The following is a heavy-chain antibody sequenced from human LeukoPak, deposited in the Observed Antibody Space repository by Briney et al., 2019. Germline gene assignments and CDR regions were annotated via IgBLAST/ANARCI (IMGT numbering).Heavy chain of an antibody. V-gene: IGHV4-34*01. Sequence: SETLSLTCAVYGGSFSGYYWSWIRQPPGKGLEWIGEINHSGSTNYNPSLQSRVTISVDTSKNQFPLKLSSVTAADTAVYYCARAQVGATLEFDYWGQGTLVTVSS. J-gene: IGHJ4*02. D-gene: IGHD1-26*01. CDR1: GGSFSGYY. CDR2: INHSGST. CDR3: ARAQVGATLEFDY.